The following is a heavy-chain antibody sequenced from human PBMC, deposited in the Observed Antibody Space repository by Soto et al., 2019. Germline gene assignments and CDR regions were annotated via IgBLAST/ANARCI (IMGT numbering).Heavy chain of an antibody. CDR2: INPSGGTT. CDR1: GYTFTSYY. Sequence: ASVKVSCKASGYTFTSYYLHWVRQAPGQGLEWMGIINPSGGTTTYAQKFQGRVTMTRDTSTSTVYMELSSLRSEDTAMYYCESLGVDLEHSDYWGQGTLVTVSS. V-gene: IGHV1-46*01. J-gene: IGHJ4*02. D-gene: IGHD2-21*01. CDR3: ESLGVDLEHSDY.